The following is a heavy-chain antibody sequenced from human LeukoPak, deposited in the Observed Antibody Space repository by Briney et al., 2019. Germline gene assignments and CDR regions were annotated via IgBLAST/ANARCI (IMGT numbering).Heavy chain of an antibody. CDR2: IYSGGST. CDR3: ARGTDSLWFGELSCCAFDI. J-gene: IGHJ3*02. D-gene: IGHD3-10*01. CDR1: GFTVSSNY. Sequence: PGGSLRLSCAAFGFTVSSNYMSWVRQAPGKGLEWVSVIYSGGSTYYADSVKGRFTISRDNSKNTLYLQMNSLRAEDTAVYYCARGTDSLWFGELSCCAFDIWGQGTMVTVSS. V-gene: IGHV3-66*02.